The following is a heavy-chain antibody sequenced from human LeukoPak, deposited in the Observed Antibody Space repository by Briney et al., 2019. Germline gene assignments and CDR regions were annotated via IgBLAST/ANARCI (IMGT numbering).Heavy chain of an antibody. D-gene: IGHD6-13*01. Sequence: GGSLRLSCAASRFTFSNSAMSWVRQAPGKGLEWVSRLNSDGSSSAFADSMKGRFTISRDNAKNTLYLQMNSLRAEDTAVYFCVRAKGGPGSTWAFDIWGQGTMVTVSS. J-gene: IGHJ3*02. CDR1: RFTFSNSA. CDR2: LNSDGSSS. V-gene: IGHV3-74*01. CDR3: VRAKGGPGSTWAFDI.